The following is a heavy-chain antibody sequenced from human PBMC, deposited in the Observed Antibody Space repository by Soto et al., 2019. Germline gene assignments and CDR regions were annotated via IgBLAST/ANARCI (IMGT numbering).Heavy chain of an antibody. Sequence: SVKVSCKASGGTFSSYAISWVRQAPGQGLEWMGGIIPIFGTANYAQKFQGRVTITADKSTSTAYMELSSLRSEDTAVYYCARDGHYDFWSGYLPYYYYGMDVWGQGTTVTVSS. CDR1: GGTFSSYA. J-gene: IGHJ6*02. V-gene: IGHV1-69*06. D-gene: IGHD3-3*01. CDR2: IIPIFGTA. CDR3: ARDGHYDFWSGYLPYYYYGMDV.